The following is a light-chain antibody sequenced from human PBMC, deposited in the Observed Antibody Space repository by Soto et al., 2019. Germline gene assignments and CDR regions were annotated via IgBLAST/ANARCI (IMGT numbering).Light chain of an antibody. V-gene: IGKV3-15*01. Sequence: EIVMTQSPATLSVSPGERATLSCRASQSVSSNLAWYQQKPGQAPRLLIYGASTRTTGIPARISGSGSGTKFTLTVSSLQYEDFAVYYCQQYNNWPFTFGPGTEMDNK. CDR2: GAS. J-gene: IGKJ3*01. CDR3: QQYNNWPFT. CDR1: QSVSSN.